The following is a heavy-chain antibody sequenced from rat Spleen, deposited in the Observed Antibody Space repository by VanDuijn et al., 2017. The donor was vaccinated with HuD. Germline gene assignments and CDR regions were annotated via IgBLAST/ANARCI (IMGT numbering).Heavy chain of an antibody. CDR3: ARDQDGPLDY. J-gene: IGHJ2*01. V-gene: IGHV2-32*01. Sequence: QVQLKESGPGLVQPSQTLSLTCTVSGFSLTSNSVSWVRQPTGKGLEWMGVIWGDGSTAYNSALKSRLSISRDTSKSQVFLKMSSLKTEDTATYYCARDQDGPLDYWGQGVMVTVSS. CDR2: IWGDGST. D-gene: IGHD4-1*01. CDR1: GFSLTSNS.